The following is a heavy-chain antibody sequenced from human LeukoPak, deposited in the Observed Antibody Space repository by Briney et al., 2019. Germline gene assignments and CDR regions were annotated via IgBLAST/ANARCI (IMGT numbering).Heavy chain of an antibody. CDR3: ARDFSLQLFDY. J-gene: IGHJ4*02. D-gene: IGHD5-24*01. V-gene: IGHV3-33*01. CDR2: IWSDGSYK. CDR1: GSTFSSYG. Sequence: GRSLRLSCAASGSTFSSYGFHWVRQAPGKGLEWVAVIWSDGSYKYYADSVKGRFTISRDDSKNTLYLQMNSLRAEDTAVYYCARDFSLQLFDYWGQGTLVTVFS.